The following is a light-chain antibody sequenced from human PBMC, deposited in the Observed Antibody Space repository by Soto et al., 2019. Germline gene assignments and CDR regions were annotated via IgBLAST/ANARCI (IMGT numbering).Light chain of an antibody. J-gene: IGLJ7*01. CDR1: NIGSKS. Sequence: SYELTQPPSVSVAPGKTARITCGGNNIGSKSVHWYQQKPGQAPVLVIYYDSDRPSGIPERFSGANSGNTATLTISRVEAWDEADYYCQVWDSSSDHPVVFGGGTQLTVL. CDR3: QVWDSSSDHPVV. V-gene: IGLV3-21*04. CDR2: YDS.